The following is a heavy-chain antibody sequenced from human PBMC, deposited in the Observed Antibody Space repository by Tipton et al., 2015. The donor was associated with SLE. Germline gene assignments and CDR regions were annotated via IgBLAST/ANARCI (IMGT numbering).Heavy chain of an antibody. D-gene: IGHD3-22*01. J-gene: IGHJ4*02. Sequence: SLRLSCAASGFTFSSYSMNWVRQAPGEGLEWVSSISSSSSYIYYADSVKGRFTISRDNAKNSLYLQMNSLRAEDTAVYYCARGPYYYDSSGYYYDYWGQGTLVTVSS. CDR2: ISSSSSYI. CDR3: ARGPYYYDSSGYYYDY. CDR1: GFTFSSYS. V-gene: IGHV3-21*03.